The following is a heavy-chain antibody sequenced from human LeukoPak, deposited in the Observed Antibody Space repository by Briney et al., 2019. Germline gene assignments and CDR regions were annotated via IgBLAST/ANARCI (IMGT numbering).Heavy chain of an antibody. CDR1: GYTFTGYY. D-gene: IGHD3-10*01. J-gene: IGHJ4*02. CDR2: INPNSGGT. V-gene: IGHV1-2*02. CDR3: ARVGYYGSGSYPVDY. Sequence: GASVKVSCKASGYTFTGYYMHWVRQAPGQGLEWMGWINPNSGGTNYAQKSQGRVTMTRDTSISTAYMELSRLRSDDTAVYYCARVGYYGSGSYPVDYWGQGTLVTVSS.